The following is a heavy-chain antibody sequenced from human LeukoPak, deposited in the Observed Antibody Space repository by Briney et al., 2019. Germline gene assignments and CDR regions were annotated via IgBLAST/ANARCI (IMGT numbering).Heavy chain of an antibody. CDR2: ISGSGGST. CDR3: AKDLDPYYYDSSGYYPDAFDI. D-gene: IGHD3-22*01. CDR1: GFTFSSYA. J-gene: IGHJ3*02. V-gene: IGHV3-23*01. Sequence: GGSLRLSCAASGFTFSSYAMSWVRQAPGKGLEWVSAISGSGGSTYYADSVKGRFTISRDNSKNTLYLQMNSLRAEDTAVYYCAKDLDPYYYDSSGYYPDAFDIWGQGTMVTVSS.